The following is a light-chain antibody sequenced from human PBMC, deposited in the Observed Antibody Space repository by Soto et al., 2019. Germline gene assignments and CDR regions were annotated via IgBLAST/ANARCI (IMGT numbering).Light chain of an antibody. CDR3: QLYGSTPLYT. CDR1: QSVRSSY. Sequence: ETVLTQSPDTLSLSPGERATLSCRASQSVRSSYLAWYQQKPGQAPRLLIYGASSRATGIPDRFSGSGSGTDFTLTISRLEPEDFAVYYCQLYGSTPLYTFGLGTKLEIK. J-gene: IGKJ2*01. V-gene: IGKV3-20*01. CDR2: GAS.